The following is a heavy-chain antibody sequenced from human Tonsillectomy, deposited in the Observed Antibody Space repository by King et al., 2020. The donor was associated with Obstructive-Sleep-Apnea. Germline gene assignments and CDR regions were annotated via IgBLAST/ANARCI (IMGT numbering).Heavy chain of an antibody. CDR1: GFTFSDYY. CDR2: ISSSSSYT. D-gene: IGHD3-3*01. V-gene: IGHV3-11*06. CDR3: ASLGHYDFWSGYYRNWFDP. J-gene: IGHJ5*02. Sequence: VQLVESGGGLVKPGGSLRLSCAASGFTFSDYYMSWIRQAPGKGLEWVSYISSSSSYTTYADSLKGRFTISRDNAKNSLYLQMNSLRAEDTAVYYCASLGHYDFWSGYYRNWFDPWGQGTLVTVSS.